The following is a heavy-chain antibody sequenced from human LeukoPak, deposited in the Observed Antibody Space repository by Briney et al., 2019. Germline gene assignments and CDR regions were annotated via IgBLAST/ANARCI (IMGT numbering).Heavy chain of an antibody. Sequence: SETLSLTCTVSGGSISSYYWSWIRQPPGKGLEWIGYIYYSGSTNYNPSLKSRVTISVDTSKSQFSLKLSSVTAADTAVYYCARYHMTTLDYWGQGTLVTVSS. CDR1: GGSISSYY. CDR3: ARYHMTTLDY. J-gene: IGHJ4*02. CDR2: IYYSGST. V-gene: IGHV4-59*08. D-gene: IGHD4-11*01.